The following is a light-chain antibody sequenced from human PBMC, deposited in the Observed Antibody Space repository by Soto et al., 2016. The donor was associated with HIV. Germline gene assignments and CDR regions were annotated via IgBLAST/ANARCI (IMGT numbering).Light chain of an antibody. CDR2: DDS. CDR1: NIGSKS. CDR3: QVWDSSSDHVV. Sequence: SYELTQPPSVSVAPGQTAKITCGRNNIGSKSVHWYQQKAGQAPVLVVYDDSDRPSGIPERFSGSNSGNTATLTISRVEAGDEADYYCQVWDSSSDHVVFGGGTKLTVL. V-gene: IGLV3-21*02. J-gene: IGLJ2*01.